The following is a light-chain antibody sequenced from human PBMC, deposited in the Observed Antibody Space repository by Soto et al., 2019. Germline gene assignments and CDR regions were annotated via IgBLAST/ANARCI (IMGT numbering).Light chain of an antibody. CDR3: SGDAGLNNVL. V-gene: IGLV2-8*01. CDR2: EVN. CDR1: SSDVGGYKY. Sequence: QSVLTQPPSASGSPGQSVTISCTGTSSDVGGYKYVSWYQQKSGKAPKLIIYEVNERPSGVPGRFAGSKSDNTASLTVSGLQAEDEDDYYFSGDAGLNNVLFGGGTKLTVL. J-gene: IGLJ2*01.